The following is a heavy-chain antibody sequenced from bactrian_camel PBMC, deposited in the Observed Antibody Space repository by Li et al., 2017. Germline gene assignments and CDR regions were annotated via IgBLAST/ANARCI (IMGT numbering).Heavy chain of an antibody. V-gene: IGHV3S40*01. CDR1: GFTFSYYG. CDR2: IDSVDGRT. J-gene: IGHJ6*01. D-gene: IGHD2*01. Sequence: VQLVESGESSVQSGGTLRLSCEASGFTFSYYGMSWVRQAPGKGLEYVSGIDSVDGRTYYIDSVKGRFTISGDNAKNTLYLQMNSLKPEDTAMYYCAAEYRESYYSGGAVAPWVTGARGPRSPSP. CDR3: AAEYRESYYSGGAVAPWVT.